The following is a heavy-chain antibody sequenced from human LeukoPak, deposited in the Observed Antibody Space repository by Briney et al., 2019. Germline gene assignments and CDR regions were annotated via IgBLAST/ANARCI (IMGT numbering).Heavy chain of an antibody. CDR3: AILGDSIWFDP. V-gene: IGHV1-46*01. J-gene: IGHJ5*02. CDR1: GHTFTSYY. CDR2: INPSGGST. D-gene: IGHD5-24*01. Sequence: GASVTVSCKASGHTFTSYYMHWVRQPPGQGLEGMGIINPSGGSTSYAQKFQGRVTMTRDMSTSTVYMELSSLRSEDTAVYYCAILGDSIWFDPWGQGTLVTVSS.